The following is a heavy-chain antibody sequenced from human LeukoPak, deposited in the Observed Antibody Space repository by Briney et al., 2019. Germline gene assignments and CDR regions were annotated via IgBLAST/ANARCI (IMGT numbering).Heavy chain of an antibody. V-gene: IGHV3-21*04. CDR2: ISSLSNYI. CDR1: GFTFSDYR. D-gene: IGHD6-19*01. Sequence: PGGSLRLSCAASGFTFSDYRMNWVRQAPGKGLEWVSSISSLSNYIYYADSVKGRFTISRDNAKNSLYLQMNTLRAEDTAVYYCASPEGYSSGWYHYYYGMDVWGQGTTVTVSS. J-gene: IGHJ6*02. CDR3: ASPEGYSSGWYHYYYGMDV.